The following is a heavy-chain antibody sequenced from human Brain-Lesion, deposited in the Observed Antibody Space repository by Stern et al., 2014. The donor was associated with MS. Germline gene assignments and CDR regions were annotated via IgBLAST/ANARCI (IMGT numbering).Heavy chain of an antibody. CDR1: GYIFTGYY. CDR2: INPNTGGT. J-gene: IGHJ6*02. CDR3: ARDQRGITIFGVVTDYYYLGMDV. V-gene: IGHV1-2*02. D-gene: IGHD3-3*01. Sequence: DQLVESGAEVKKPGASVKVSCKTSGYIFTGYYIHWVRQAPGQGLEWMAWINPNTGGTKYAQKFQVRVTMSRDTSISTAYVELSSLTSDDTAVYYCARDQRGITIFGVVTDYYYLGMDVWGQGTTVTVSS.